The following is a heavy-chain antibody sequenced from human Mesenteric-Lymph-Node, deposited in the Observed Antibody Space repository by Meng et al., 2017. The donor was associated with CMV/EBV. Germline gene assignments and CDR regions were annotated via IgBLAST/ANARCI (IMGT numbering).Heavy chain of an antibody. CDR1: GGSFSGYY. CDR3: ARGSSYDILTGYFDY. Sequence: QVQFPQWGAGLLKPSESLSGTCAVDGGSFSGYYWNWIRQSPEKGLEWIGEINHSGSTTYNPSFTSRIIISVDTSTNQISLNMSSVTAADTAVYYCARGSSYDILTGYFDYWGQGALVTVSS. CDR2: INHSGST. V-gene: IGHV4-34*01. J-gene: IGHJ4*02. D-gene: IGHD3-9*01.